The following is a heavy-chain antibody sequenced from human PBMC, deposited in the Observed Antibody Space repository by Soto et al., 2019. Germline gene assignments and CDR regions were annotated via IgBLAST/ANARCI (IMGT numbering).Heavy chain of an antibody. CDR3: ARVMITFGGIVDKYYFDY. J-gene: IGHJ4*02. V-gene: IGHV1-2*02. D-gene: IGHD3-16*02. CDR2: INPNSGDT. CDR1: GGTFSSYA. Sequence: ASVKVSCKASGGTFSSYAISWVRQAPGQGLEWMGWINPNSGDTNYAQKFQGRVTMTRDTSITTASVELSRLRSDDTAMYYCARVMITFGGIVDKYYFDYWGQGTQVTVSS.